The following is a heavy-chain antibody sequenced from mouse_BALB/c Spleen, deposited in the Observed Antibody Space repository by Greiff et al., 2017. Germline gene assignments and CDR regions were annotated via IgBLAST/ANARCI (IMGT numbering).Heavy chain of an antibody. CDR1: GYSITSDYA. D-gene: IGHD1-1*01. J-gene: IGHJ4*01. CDR2: ISYSGST. V-gene: IGHV3-2*02. Sequence: EVQLQQSGPGLVKPSQSLSLTCTVTGYSITSDYAWNWIRQFPGNKLEWMGYISYSGSTSYNPSLKSRISITRDTSKNQFFLQLNSVTTEDTATYYCARWTTVVATDYYAMDYWGQGTSVTVSS. CDR3: ARWTTVVATDYYAMDY.